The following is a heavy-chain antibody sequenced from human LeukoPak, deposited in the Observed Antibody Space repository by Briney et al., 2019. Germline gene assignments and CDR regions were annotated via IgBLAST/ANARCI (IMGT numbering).Heavy chain of an antibody. V-gene: IGHV4-39*01. CDR2: IYYSGST. CDR1: GGSISSSSYY. J-gene: IGHJ4*02. Sequence: PSETPSLTCTVSGGSISSSSYYWGWIRQPPGKGLEWIGSIYYSGSTYYNPSLKSRVTISVDTSKNQFSLKLSSVTAADTAVYYCASHRVGATAFYYFDYWGQGTLVTVSS. D-gene: IGHD1-26*01. CDR3: ASHRVGATAFYYFDY.